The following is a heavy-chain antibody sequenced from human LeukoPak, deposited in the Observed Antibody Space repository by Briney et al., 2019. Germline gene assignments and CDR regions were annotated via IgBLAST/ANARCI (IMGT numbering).Heavy chain of an antibody. CDR2: IHNSGSS. V-gene: IGHV4-59*01. CDR3: ASLGGYYESRNSSQLETFDI. D-gene: IGHD3-22*01. J-gene: IGHJ3*02. CDR1: GGSINNYF. Sequence: SETLSLTCTVSGGSINNYFWSWIRQPPGRGLEWIWYIHNSGSSNYNPSLKSRATFAVDTSENQLSLRLNSVTAADTAVYYCASLGGYYESRNSSQLETFDIWGQGTMVTVSS.